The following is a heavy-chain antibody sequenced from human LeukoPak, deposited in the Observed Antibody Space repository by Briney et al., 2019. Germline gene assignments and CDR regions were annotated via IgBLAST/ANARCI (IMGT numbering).Heavy chain of an antibody. J-gene: IGHJ4*02. CDR1: GFTFSDYY. D-gene: IGHD3/OR15-3a*01. Sequence: GGSPRLSCAASGFTFSDYYMSWIRQAPGKGLEWVSYISSSGSTIYYADSVKGRFTISRDNAKNSLYLQMNSLRAEDTAVYYCARDLAALGLAEDYWGQGTLVTVSS. V-gene: IGHV3-11*01. CDR3: ARDLAALGLAEDY. CDR2: ISSSGSTI.